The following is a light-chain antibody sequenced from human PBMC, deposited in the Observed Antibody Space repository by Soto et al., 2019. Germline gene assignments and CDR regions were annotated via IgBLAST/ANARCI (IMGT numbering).Light chain of an antibody. CDR2: GAS. J-gene: IGKJ2*01. Sequence: DIQMTQSPSSLSASVGDRVTITCQASQDITTYLNWFQQKPGKAPKLLIYGASNLETGVPSRFSGGGSGTDFPFAISSLEPEDIATYFCQQYGTLQYTFGQGTKLEIK. V-gene: IGKV1-33*01. CDR3: QQYGTLQYT. CDR1: QDITTY.